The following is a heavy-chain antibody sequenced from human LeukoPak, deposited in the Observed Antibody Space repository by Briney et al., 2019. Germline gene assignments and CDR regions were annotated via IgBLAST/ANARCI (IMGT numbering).Heavy chain of an antibody. CDR3: ARDTGGGYSCYDC. D-gene: IGHD5-18*01. CDR2: IKQDGSEK. CDR1: GFTFSSYW. J-gene: IGHJ4*02. V-gene: IGHV3-7*01. Sequence: GGSLRLSCAASGFTFSSYWMAWIRQAPGKGLEWVANIKQDGSEKYYVDSVKGRFTISRDNAKNSLYLQMNSLRAEDTAVYYCARDTGGGYSCYDCWGQGTLVTVSS.